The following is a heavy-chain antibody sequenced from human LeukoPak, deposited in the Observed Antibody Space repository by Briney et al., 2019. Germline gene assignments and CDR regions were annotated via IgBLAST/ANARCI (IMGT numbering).Heavy chain of an antibody. J-gene: IGHJ4*02. D-gene: IGHD1-26*01. CDR3: GKYLQTTVGANDY. CDR2: ISGSGGAT. CDR1: GFTFSSYP. V-gene: IGHV3-23*01. Sequence: GGSLRLSCAASGFTFSSYPMNWVRQAPGKGLEWVSVISGSGGATFYGDSVQGRFTISRDNSRDTRYLQMNSLTAEDTAVYYCGKYLQTTVGANDYWGQGTLVTVSS.